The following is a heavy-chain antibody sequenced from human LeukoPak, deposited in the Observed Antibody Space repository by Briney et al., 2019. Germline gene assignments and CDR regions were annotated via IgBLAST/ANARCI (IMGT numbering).Heavy chain of an antibody. J-gene: IGHJ5*02. CDR1: GHSISSGSY. CDR2: MYHSGST. CDR3: ARTYYYGSFEKNRFDP. Sequence: SETLSLTCAVSGHSISSGSYWGWIRPPPGKGLEWIGSMYHSGSTFYNPSLMSRVTISVDTSNNQFSLKLSSVTAADTAVYYCARTYYYGSFEKNRFDPWGQGTLVTVSS. D-gene: IGHD3-10*01. V-gene: IGHV4-38-2*01.